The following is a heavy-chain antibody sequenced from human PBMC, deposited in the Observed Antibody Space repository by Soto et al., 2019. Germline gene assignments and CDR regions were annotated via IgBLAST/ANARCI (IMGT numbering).Heavy chain of an antibody. V-gene: IGHV3-21*01. D-gene: IGHD3-10*01. CDR3: ARVITGYYYYGMDV. Sequence: NPGGSLRLSCAASGFTFSSYSMNWVRQAPGKGLEWVSSISSSSSYIYYADSVKGRFTISRDNAKNSLYLQMNSLRAEDTAVYYCARVITGYYYYGMDVWGQGTTVTVSS. CDR1: GFTFSSYS. CDR2: ISSSSSYI. J-gene: IGHJ6*02.